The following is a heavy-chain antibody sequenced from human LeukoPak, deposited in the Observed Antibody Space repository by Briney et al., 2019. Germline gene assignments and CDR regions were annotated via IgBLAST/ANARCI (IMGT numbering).Heavy chain of an antibody. CDR3: ARSRGIALREAFDI. J-gene: IGHJ3*02. CDR2: IYYSGST. Sequence: PSETLSLTCTVSSGSISSIHYYWSWVRQPPGKGLEWLGYIYYSGSTYYNPSLQSRVTILVDTSKNQFSLKLSSVTAADTAVYYCARSRGIALREAFDIWGQGTMVTVSS. CDR1: SGSISSIHYY. V-gene: IGHV4-30-4*02. D-gene: IGHD6-13*01.